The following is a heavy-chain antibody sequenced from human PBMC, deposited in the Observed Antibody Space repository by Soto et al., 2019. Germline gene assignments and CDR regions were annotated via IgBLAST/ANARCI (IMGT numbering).Heavy chain of an antibody. D-gene: IGHD3-10*01. CDR3: VRAWESTTQTWGFGDS. Sequence: QVQVVQSGAEVKKPGSSVKVSCKASGGTYSSYSITWVRQAPGQGLEWLGRIIPIIGVTNYAQRFQDRVTITADRPTTTAFMELSSLRSEDTAVYYCVRAWESTTQTWGFGDSWGQGTPVTVSS. CDR2: IIPIIGVT. V-gene: IGHV1-69*04. J-gene: IGHJ4*02. CDR1: GGTYSSYS.